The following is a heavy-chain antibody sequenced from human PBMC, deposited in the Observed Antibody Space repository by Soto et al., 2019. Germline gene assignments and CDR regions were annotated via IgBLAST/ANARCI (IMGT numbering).Heavy chain of an antibody. Sequence: QVQLQESGPGLVKPSGTLSLTCAVSSGSISSSNWWSWVRQPPGKGLEWIGEIYHSGSTNYNPSLKSRVTIAVDKSKNQFSLKLRSVTAADTAVYYCASHGRYCSSTSCYGYFDYWGQGTLVTVSS. CDR1: SGSISSSNW. CDR2: IYHSGST. V-gene: IGHV4-4*02. D-gene: IGHD2-2*01. CDR3: ASHGRYCSSTSCYGYFDY. J-gene: IGHJ4*02.